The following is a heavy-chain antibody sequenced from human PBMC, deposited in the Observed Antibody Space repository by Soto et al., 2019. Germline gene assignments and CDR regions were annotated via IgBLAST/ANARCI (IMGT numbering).Heavy chain of an antibody. CDR2: ISSSSSYI. D-gene: IGHD3-22*01. J-gene: IGHJ1*01. CDR1: GFTFSTYS. CDR3: ARAPYYYDSSGYS. V-gene: IGHV3-21*01. Sequence: GWSLRLSCAASGFTFSTYSMNWVRQAPGKGLEWVSSISSSSSYIYYADSVKGRFTISRDNAKNSLYLQMNSLRAEDTAVYYCARAPYYYDSSGYSWGQGTLVTVSS.